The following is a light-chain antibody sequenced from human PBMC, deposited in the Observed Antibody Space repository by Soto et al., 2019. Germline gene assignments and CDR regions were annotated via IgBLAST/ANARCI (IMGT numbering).Light chain of an antibody. CDR2: DAS. CDR3: QPYNNWPLT. J-gene: IGKJ4*01. V-gene: IGKV3-11*01. Sequence: EIVLTQSPATLSLSPGERATLSCRASQSVSIYLAWYQQKPGQAPRLLIYDASTRATGIPARFSGSGSGTDFTLTISSLEPEDFAIYYCQPYNNWPLTFGGGTKV. CDR1: QSVSIY.